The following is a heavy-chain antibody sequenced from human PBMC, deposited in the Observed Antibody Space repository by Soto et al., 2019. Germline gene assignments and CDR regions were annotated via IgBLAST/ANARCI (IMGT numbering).Heavy chain of an antibody. D-gene: IGHD6-13*01. J-gene: IGHJ6*02. Sequence: PGGSLRLSCAASGFTFSSYWMHWVRQAPGKGLVWVSRINSDGSSTSYADSVKGRFTISRDNAKNTLYLQMNSLRAEDTAVYYCARERQQLAYYYYYYGMDVWGQGTTVTV. V-gene: IGHV3-74*01. CDR1: GFTFSSYW. CDR3: ARERQQLAYYYYYYGMDV. CDR2: INSDGSST.